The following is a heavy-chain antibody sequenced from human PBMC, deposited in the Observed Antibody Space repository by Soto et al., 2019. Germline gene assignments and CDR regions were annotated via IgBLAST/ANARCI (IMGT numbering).Heavy chain of an antibody. D-gene: IGHD2-2*01. CDR1: GYTFTNYY. Sequence: QVQLVQSGAEVKKPGASVKVSCKASGYTFTNYYIHWVRQAPGQGLEWMGWIDGDSGDTKDAQKFQGWVTMTRDTPINADDMGLRRLTSDDSAVYCCGRKPSRERAGVYGMSVWGQGTTVTVSS. V-gene: IGHV1-2*04. CDR3: GRKPSRERAGVYGMSV. J-gene: IGHJ6*01. CDR2: IDGDSGDT.